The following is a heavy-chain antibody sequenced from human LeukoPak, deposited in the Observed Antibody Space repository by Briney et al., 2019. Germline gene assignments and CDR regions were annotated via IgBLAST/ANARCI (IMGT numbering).Heavy chain of an antibody. CDR3: ARADGYADLPWFDP. D-gene: IGHD5-24*01. V-gene: IGHV4-59*01. Sequence: SETLSLTCTVSGGSISSYYWSWIRQPPGKGLEGIGYIYYSGSTNYNPSLKSRVTISVDTSKNQFSLKLSSVTAADTAVYYCARADGYADLPWFDPWGQGTLVTVSS. CDR2: IYYSGST. CDR1: GGSISSYY. J-gene: IGHJ5*02.